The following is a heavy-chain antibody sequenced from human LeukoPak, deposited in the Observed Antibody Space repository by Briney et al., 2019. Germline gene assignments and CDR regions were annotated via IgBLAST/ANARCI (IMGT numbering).Heavy chain of an antibody. V-gene: IGHV4-59*08. D-gene: IGHD3-3*01. CDR1: GGSITSYY. CDR3: ARAGYYDFWSGDYNWFDP. Sequence: PSETLSLTCTVSGGSITSYYWSWIRQPPGKGLEWIGYIYYSGSTNYNPSLKSRVTISVDTSKNQFSLKLSSVTAADTAVYYCARAGYYDFWSGDYNWFDPWGQGTLVTVSS. J-gene: IGHJ5*02. CDR2: IYYSGST.